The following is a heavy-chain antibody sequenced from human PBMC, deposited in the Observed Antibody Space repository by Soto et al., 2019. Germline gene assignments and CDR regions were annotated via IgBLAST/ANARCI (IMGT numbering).Heavy chain of an antibody. V-gene: IGHV4-39*01. J-gene: IGHJ5*02. D-gene: IGHD2-2*01. CDR3: ARHRVVPAAILIIGWFDP. CDR2: IYYSGST. Sequence: SETLSLTCTVSGGSISSSSYYWGWIRQPPGKGLEWIGSIYYSGSTYYNPSLKSRVTISVDTSKNQFSLKLSSVTAADTAVYYCARHRVVPAAILIIGWFDPWGQGTLVTVSS. CDR1: GGSISSSSYY.